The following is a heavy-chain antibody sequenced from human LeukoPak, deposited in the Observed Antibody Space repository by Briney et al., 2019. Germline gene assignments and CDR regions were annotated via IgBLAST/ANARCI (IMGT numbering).Heavy chain of an antibody. V-gene: IGHV4-31*03. Sequence: SQTLSLICTVSGGPITSGGYYWNWIRQHPGKGLEWIGYMYYSGSTYYNPSLESRVTISVDTSKNYFSLRLSSVTAADTAVYYCARGLRTAGNPWGRVPRDPTYYFDYWGQGTLVTVSS. CDR2: MYYSGST. CDR1: GGPITSGGYY. J-gene: IGHJ4*02. D-gene: IGHD3-16*01. CDR3: ARGLRTAGNPWGRVPRDPTYYFDY.